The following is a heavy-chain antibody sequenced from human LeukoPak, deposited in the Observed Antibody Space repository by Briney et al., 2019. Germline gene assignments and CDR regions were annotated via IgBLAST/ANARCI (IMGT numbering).Heavy chain of an antibody. CDR3: ARDRCSSTSCFIDY. Sequence: PGGSLRLSCAVSRFTFSNYWMSWVRQAPGKGLEWVANIKQDGSEKYYVDSVKGRFTISRDNAKNSLYLQMNSLRAEDRAAYYCARDRCSSTSCFIDYWGQGTLVTVSS. J-gene: IGHJ4*02. D-gene: IGHD2-2*01. CDR2: IKQDGSEK. CDR1: RFTFSNYW. V-gene: IGHV3-7*04.